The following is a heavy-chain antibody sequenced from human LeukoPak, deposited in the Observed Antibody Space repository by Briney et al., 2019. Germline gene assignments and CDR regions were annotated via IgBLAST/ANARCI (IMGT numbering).Heavy chain of an antibody. J-gene: IGHJ2*01. Sequence: SETLSLTCTVSGGSIRSYYWSWIRQPPGKGLEWLAYIYYSGSTNYNPSLKSRVTISVDTSKNQFSLKLSSVTAADTAVYYCARVYYTNSYDYWYFDLWGRGTLVTVSS. CDR2: IYYSGST. CDR1: GGSIRSYY. V-gene: IGHV4-59*01. CDR3: ARVYYTNSYDYWYFDL. D-gene: IGHD2-8*01.